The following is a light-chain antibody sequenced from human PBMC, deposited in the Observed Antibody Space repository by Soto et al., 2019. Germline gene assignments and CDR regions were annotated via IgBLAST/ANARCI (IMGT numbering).Light chain of an antibody. CDR1: SNDVGGYNY. CDR2: DVS. V-gene: IGLV2-14*01. J-gene: IGLJ2*01. CDR3: SSYTSSNTVV. Sequence: QSALTQPASVSGSPGQSIAISCTGTSNDVGGYNYVSWYQQHPGKAPKLMIYDVSARPSGVSNRFSGSKSDNTASLTISGLQAEDEADYYGSSYTSSNTVVFGGGTKLTVL.